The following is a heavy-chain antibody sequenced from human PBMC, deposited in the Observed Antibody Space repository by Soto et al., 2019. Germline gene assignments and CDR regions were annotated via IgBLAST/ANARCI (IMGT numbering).Heavy chain of an antibody. D-gene: IGHD1-20*01. Sequence: QVHLVQSGAEVKKPGSSVKVSCRAPRGTFSSYTINWVRQAPGQGLEWRGRVVPKIGSINFVRKFQGRLTVTAHKSTRTAFMELSSLRPEDTAVYYCTISGRENNWNDGNFEYWGQGTQVTVSS. J-gene: IGHJ4*02. CDR3: TISGRENNWNDGNFEY. V-gene: IGHV1-69*02. CDR2: VVPKIGSI. CDR1: RGTFSSYT.